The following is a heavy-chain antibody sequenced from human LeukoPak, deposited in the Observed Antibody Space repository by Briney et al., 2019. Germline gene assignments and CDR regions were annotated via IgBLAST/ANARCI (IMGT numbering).Heavy chain of an antibody. J-gene: IGHJ6*03. Sequence: GGSLRLSCAASGFTFSTYWMTWVRQAPGKGLEWVANIKEDGSDKYYVDSVKGRFTISRDNAKNSLWLQMNSLRAEDTAVYYCARDRRGMTTVAPYYYHYMDVWGKGTTVTVSS. D-gene: IGHD4-11*01. CDR2: IKEDGSDK. CDR1: GFTFSTYW. V-gene: IGHV3-7*01. CDR3: ARDRRGMTTVAPYYYHYMDV.